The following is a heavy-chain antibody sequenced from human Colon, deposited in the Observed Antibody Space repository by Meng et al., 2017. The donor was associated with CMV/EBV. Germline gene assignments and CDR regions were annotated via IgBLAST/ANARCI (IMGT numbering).Heavy chain of an antibody. Sequence: GGSLRLSCTTSGFTFGDYAMSWVRQAPGKGLEWVGFIRSKAYGGTTEYAASVKGRFTISRDDSKSIAYLQMNSLRADDTAVYYCARGGEMNHDYWGQGTLVTVSS. V-gene: IGHV3-49*04. CDR1: GFTFGDYA. J-gene: IGHJ4*02. CDR3: ARGGEMNHDY. CDR2: IRSKAYGGTT. D-gene: IGHD1-14*01.